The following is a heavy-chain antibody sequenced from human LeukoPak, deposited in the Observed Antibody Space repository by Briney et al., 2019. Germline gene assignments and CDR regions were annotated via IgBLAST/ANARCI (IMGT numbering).Heavy chain of an antibody. J-gene: IGHJ5*02. CDR1: GYTFTSYG. Sequence: ASVKVSCKASGYTFTSYGISWVRQAPGQRLEWMGWINAGNGNTKYSQKFQGRVTIARDTSASTAYMELSSLRSEDTAVYYCARATDYYDSSGPGGGNWFDPWGQGTLVTVSS. V-gene: IGHV1-3*01. CDR3: ARATDYYDSSGPGGGNWFDP. CDR2: INAGNGNT. D-gene: IGHD3-22*01.